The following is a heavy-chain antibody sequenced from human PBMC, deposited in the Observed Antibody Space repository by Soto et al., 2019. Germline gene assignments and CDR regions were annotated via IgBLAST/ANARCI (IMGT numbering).Heavy chain of an antibody. V-gene: IGHV4-30-4*01. J-gene: IGHJ4*02. CDR3: ARGNERYYDSSGYYVY. Sequence: PSETLSLTCTVSGGSISSGDYYWSWIRQPPGKGLEWIGYIYYSGSTYYNPSLKSRVTISVDTSKNQFSLKLSSVTAADTAVFYCARGNERYYDSSGYYVYWGQGTLVTVSS. CDR2: IYYSGST. CDR1: GGSISSGDYY. D-gene: IGHD3-22*01.